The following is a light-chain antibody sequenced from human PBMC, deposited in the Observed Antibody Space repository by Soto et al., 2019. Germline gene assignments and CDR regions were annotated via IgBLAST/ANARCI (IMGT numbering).Light chain of an antibody. V-gene: IGKV3-20*01. J-gene: IGKJ1*01. CDR1: QSVSSSY. Sequence: EIVLTQSPGTLSLSPGERATLSCRASQSVSSSYLAWYQQKPGQAPRLPIYGASSRATGIPDRFSGSGSGTEFTLTISSLQSEDFAVYYCQQYNNWPWTFGQGTKVDIK. CDR3: QQYNNWPWT. CDR2: GAS.